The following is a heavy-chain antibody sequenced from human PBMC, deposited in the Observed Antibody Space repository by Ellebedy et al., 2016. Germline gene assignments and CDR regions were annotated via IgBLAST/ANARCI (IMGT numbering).Heavy chain of an antibody. CDR3: ARLMGANTRGPRGYYYMDV. CDR2: IWYDGSNK. D-gene: IGHD2/OR15-2a*01. V-gene: IGHV3-33*01. CDR1: GFTFSSYG. Sequence: GESLKISXAASGFTFSSYGMHWVRQAPGKGLEWVAVIWYDGSNKYYADSVKGRFTISRDNSKNTLYLQMNSLRAEDTAVYYCARLMGANTRGPRGYYYMDVWGKGTTVTVSS. J-gene: IGHJ6*03.